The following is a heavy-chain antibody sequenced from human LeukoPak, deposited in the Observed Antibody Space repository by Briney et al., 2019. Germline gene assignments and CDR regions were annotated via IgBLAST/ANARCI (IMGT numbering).Heavy chain of an antibody. D-gene: IGHD2-21*02. CDR2: ISGSGGRT. Sequence: QPGGSLRLSCAASGFTVSSNYMSWVRQAPGKGLEWISVISGSGGRTSYADSVKGRFIISRNNSKNTLHLQMHSLRAEDTAVYYCVKEKLAYCGGDCFGEYFQDWGQGTLVTVSS. CDR1: GFTVSSNY. V-gene: IGHV3-23*01. CDR3: VKEKLAYCGGDCFGEYFQD. J-gene: IGHJ1*01.